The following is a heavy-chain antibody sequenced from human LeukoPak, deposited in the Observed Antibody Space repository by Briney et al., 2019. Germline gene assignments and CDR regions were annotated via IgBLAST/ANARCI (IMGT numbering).Heavy chain of an antibody. V-gene: IGHV1-8*01. CDR1: GYTFTSHD. CDR3: ARGGRTYGY. Sequence: ASVKVSCKASGYTFTSHDINWVRQATGQGLEWMGRLNPHTGVTGYGQKVQNRLTITRNTAINTAYMELYSLTSDDTAVYYCARGGRTYGYWGQGTLVTVSS. D-gene: IGHD4-17*01. CDR2: LNPHTGVT. J-gene: IGHJ4*02.